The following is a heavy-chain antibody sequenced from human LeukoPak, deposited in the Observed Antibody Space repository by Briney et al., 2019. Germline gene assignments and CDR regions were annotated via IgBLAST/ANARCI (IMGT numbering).Heavy chain of an antibody. CDR3: ARDHYDFWSGYWGLADY. J-gene: IGHJ4*02. V-gene: IGHV3-30*01. CDR1: GFTFSSYA. Sequence: PGRSLRLSCAASGFTFSSYAMHWVRQAPGKGLEWVAVISYDGSNKYYADSVKGRFTISRDNSKNTLYLQMNSLRAEGTAVYYCARDHYDFWSGYWGLADYWGQGTLVTVSS. D-gene: IGHD3-3*01. CDR2: ISYDGSNK.